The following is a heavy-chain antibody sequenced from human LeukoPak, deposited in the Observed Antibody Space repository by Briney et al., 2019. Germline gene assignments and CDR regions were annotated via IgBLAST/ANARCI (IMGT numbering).Heavy chain of an antibody. D-gene: IGHD6-13*01. Sequence: SETLSLTSTVSRGSISSSSYYWGWIRQPPGRGLEWIGSFYYSGSTYYNPSLRSRVTISVDTSKNQFSLRLSSVTATDTAVYYCARRLAGTEDYWGQGTLATVSS. CDR2: FYYSGST. J-gene: IGHJ4*02. CDR3: ARRLAGTEDY. CDR1: RGSISSSSYY. V-gene: IGHV4-39*01.